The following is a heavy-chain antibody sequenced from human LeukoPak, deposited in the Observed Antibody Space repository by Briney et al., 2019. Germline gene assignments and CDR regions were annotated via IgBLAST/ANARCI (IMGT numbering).Heavy chain of an antibody. J-gene: IGHJ4*02. V-gene: IGHV3-30*18. CDR3: AKDLSSSWSLDY. Sequence: PGRSLRLSCAASGFTFSSYGMHWVRQAPGKGLEWVAVISYDGSNKYYADSVKGRFTISRDNSKNTLYLQMSSLRAEDTAVYYCAKDLSSSWSLDYWGQGTLVTVSS. CDR1: GFTFSSYG. CDR2: ISYDGSNK. D-gene: IGHD6-13*01.